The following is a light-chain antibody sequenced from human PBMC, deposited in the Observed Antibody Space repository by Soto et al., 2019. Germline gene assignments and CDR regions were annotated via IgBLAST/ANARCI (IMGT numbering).Light chain of an antibody. V-gene: IGKV1-9*01. CDR3: QQLNSYPLFT. CDR1: QGISSY. J-gene: IGKJ3*01. CDR2: AAS. Sequence: DIQLTQSPSFLSASVGDRVTSTCRASQGISSYLAWYQQKPGKAPKLLIYAASTLQSGVPSRFSGSGSGTEFTLTISSLQPEDFATYYCQQLNSYPLFTFGPGTQVDIK.